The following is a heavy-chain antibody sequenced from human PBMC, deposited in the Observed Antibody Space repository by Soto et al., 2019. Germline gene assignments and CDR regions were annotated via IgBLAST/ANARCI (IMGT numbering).Heavy chain of an antibody. CDR3: ARETMVRAAIRSEIYYYYYSGMDV. V-gene: IGHV1-18*01. CDR1: GYTFTSYG. J-gene: IGHJ6*02. Sequence: QVQLVQSGAEVKKPGASVKVSCKASGYTFTSYGISWVRQAPGQGLEWMGWISAYNGKTNYAQKLQGRVTMTTDTSTSTDYMELRSVRYDATAVYYCARETMVRAAIRSEIYYYYYSGMDVWGPGPTVTVSS. CDR2: ISAYNGKT. D-gene: IGHD3-10*01.